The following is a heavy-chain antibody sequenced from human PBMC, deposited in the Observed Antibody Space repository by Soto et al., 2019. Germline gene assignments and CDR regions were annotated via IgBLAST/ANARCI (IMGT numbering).Heavy chain of an antibody. J-gene: IGHJ5*02. D-gene: IGHD3-16*02. CDR1: GFTFSSYS. CDR3: ARDTVTFGGVIVSGYYQAGFDP. V-gene: IGHV3-21*01. CDR2: ISSSSSYI. Sequence: GGSLRLSCAASGFTFSSYSMNWVRQAPGKGLEWVSSISSSSSYIYYADSVKGRFTISRDNAKNSLYLQMNSLRAEDTAVYYCARDTVTFGGVIVSGYYQAGFDPWGQGTLVTGSS.